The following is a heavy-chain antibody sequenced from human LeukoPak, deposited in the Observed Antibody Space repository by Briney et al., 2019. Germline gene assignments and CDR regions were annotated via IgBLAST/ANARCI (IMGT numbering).Heavy chain of an antibody. D-gene: IGHD3-22*01. CDR2: ISAYNGNT. CDR1: GYTFTSYG. Sequence: GASVKVSCKASGYTFTSYGISWVRQAPGQGLEWMGWISAYNGNTNYAQKLQGRVTMTTDTSTSTAYMELRSLRSDDTAVYYCARAGQYYYDSSGYPHWGQGTLVTVSS. V-gene: IGHV1-18*01. CDR3: ARAGQYYYDSSGYPH. J-gene: IGHJ4*02.